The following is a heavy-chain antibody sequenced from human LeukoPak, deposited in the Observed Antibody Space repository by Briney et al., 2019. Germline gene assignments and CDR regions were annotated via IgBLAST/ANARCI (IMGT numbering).Heavy chain of an antibody. Sequence: GGSLRLSCAASGFTFSSYGMHWVRQAPGKGLEWVAFIRYDGSNKYYADSVKGRITISRDNAKNSLYLQMNSLRAEDTAVYYCARGRAYSSSWYSPLDYWGQGTLVTVSS. J-gene: IGHJ4*02. CDR3: ARGRAYSSSWYSPLDY. V-gene: IGHV3-30*02. CDR1: GFTFSSYG. D-gene: IGHD6-13*01. CDR2: IRYDGSNK.